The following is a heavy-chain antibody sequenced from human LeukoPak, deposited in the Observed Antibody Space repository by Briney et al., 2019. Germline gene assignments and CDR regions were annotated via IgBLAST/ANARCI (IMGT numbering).Heavy chain of an antibody. CDR3: ARDYSPSISVRYDAFDI. D-gene: IGHD6-19*01. CDR2: INRDGSKK. V-gene: IGHV3-7*01. Sequence: GGSLRLSCVASGFSFSNYWMTWVRQVPGKGLEWVANINRDGSKKNYVDSVKGRFTMSRDNGKNSLYLQMNNLRAEDTAIYYCARDYSPSISVRYDAFDIWGQGTMVTVSS. J-gene: IGHJ3*02. CDR1: GFSFSNYW.